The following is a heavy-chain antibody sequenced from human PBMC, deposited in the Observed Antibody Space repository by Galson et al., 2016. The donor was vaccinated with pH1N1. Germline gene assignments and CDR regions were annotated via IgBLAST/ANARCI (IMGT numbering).Heavy chain of an antibody. CDR1: GFSLSTSGMC. Sequence: PALVKPTQTLTLTCSFSGFSLSTSGMCVSWIRQPPGKALEWLALIDWDDDKYYSTSLKTRLTISKDTPKNQVVLTMTNMDPVYTATYYCARMRYGDYSDWFDPWGQGTLVTVSS. CDR2: IDWDDDK. V-gene: IGHV2-70*01. D-gene: IGHD4-17*01. J-gene: IGHJ5*02. CDR3: ARMRYGDYSDWFDP.